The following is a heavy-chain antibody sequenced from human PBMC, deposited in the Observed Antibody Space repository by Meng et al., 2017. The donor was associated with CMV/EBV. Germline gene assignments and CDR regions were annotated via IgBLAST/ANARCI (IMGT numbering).Heavy chain of an antibody. CDR3: AKDIRGYWYSLEY. J-gene: IGHJ4*02. CDR1: GFTFDDYA. D-gene: IGHD2-2*03. Sequence: SLKISCAASGFTFDDYAMHWVRQAPGKGLEWVSGINWNSGDIGYADSVKGRFTISRDNAKNSLYLLMNSLRDEDTALYYCAKDIRGYWYSLEYWGQGTLVTVSS. V-gene: IGHV3-9*01. CDR2: INWNSGDI.